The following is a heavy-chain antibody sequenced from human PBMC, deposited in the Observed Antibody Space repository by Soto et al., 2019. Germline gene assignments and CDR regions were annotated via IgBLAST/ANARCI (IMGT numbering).Heavy chain of an antibody. CDR2: IYYSGST. D-gene: IGHD3-22*01. CDR3: AIVLRHYYDSSGYYPWYFDY. CDR1: GGSISSGGYY. V-gene: IGHV4-31*03. Sequence: SSETLSLTCTVSGGSISSGGYYWSWIRQHPGKGLEWIGYIYYSGSTYYNPSLKSRVTISVDTSKNQFSLKLSSVTAADTAVYYCAIVLRHYYDSSGYYPWYFDYWGQGTLVTVSS. J-gene: IGHJ4*02.